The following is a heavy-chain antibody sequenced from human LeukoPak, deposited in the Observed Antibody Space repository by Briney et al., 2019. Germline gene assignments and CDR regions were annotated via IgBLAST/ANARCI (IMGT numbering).Heavy chain of an antibody. V-gene: IGHV3-30-3*01. J-gene: IGHJ4*02. CDR1: GFTFSSYA. CDR2: ISYDGSNK. D-gene: IGHD1-1*01. CDR3: ARDLHGYVSY. Sequence: GGSLRLSCAASGFTFSSYAMHWVRQAPGKGLEWVAVISYDGSNKYYADSVKGRFTISRDNSKNTLYLQMNSLRAEDTAVYCCARDLHGYVSYWGQGTLVTVSS.